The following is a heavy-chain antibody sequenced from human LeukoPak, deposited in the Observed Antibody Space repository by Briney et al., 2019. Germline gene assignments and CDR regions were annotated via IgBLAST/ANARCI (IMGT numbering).Heavy chain of an antibody. J-gene: IGHJ4*02. V-gene: IGHV1-2*02. CDR2: INPNNGGA. Sequence: ASVKVSCKASGYTFTSYYIHWVRQAPGQGLEWMGWINPNNGGANSALKFQGRVTLTTDTSISTAYMELSRLRSDDTAVYYCARDFRYYDILTGYYYYFDYWGQGTLVTVSS. CDR1: GYTFTSYY. CDR3: ARDFRYYDILTGYYYYFDY. D-gene: IGHD3-9*01.